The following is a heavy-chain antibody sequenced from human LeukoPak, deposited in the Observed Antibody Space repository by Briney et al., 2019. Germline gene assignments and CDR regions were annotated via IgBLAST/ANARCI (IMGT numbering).Heavy chain of an antibody. V-gene: IGHV4-34*01. Sequence: PSETLSLTCAVYGGPFSGYYWSWIRQPPGKGLEWIGEINHSGSTNYNPSLKSRVTISVDTSKNQFSLKLSSVTAVDTAVYYCARVVAAAGTNALGDYWGQGTLVTVSS. CDR1: GGPFSGYY. J-gene: IGHJ4*02. D-gene: IGHD6-13*01. CDR3: ARVVAAAGTNALGDY. CDR2: INHSGST.